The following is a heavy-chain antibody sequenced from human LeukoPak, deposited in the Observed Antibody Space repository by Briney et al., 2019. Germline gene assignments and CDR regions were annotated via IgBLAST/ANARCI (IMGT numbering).Heavy chain of an antibody. CDR2: IWYDGSNR. Sequence: GRSLRLSCAASGFTFSSYGMHWVRQAPGKGLEWVAVIWYDGSNRYYADSVKGRFTISRDNSKNTLYLQMNSLRAEDTAVYYCARFYGSGSYYPTYGMDVWGKGTTVTVSS. CDR1: GFTFSSYG. CDR3: ARFYGSGSYYPTYGMDV. J-gene: IGHJ6*04. V-gene: IGHV3-33*01. D-gene: IGHD3-10*01.